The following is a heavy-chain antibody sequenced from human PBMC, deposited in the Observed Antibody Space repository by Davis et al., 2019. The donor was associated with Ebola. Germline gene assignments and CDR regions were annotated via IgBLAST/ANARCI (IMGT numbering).Heavy chain of an antibody. V-gene: IGHV1-18*04. J-gene: IGHJ4*02. CDR3: AKDSGGTSGYIDY. CDR2: ISAYNGNT. CDR1: GYTFTGYY. Sequence: ASVKVSCKASGYTFTGYYIHWVRQAPGQGLEWMGWISAYNGNTNYAQKLQGRVTMTTDTSTSTAYMELRSLRPEDTAVYYCAKDSGGTSGYIDYWGQGTLVTVSS. D-gene: IGHD3-22*01.